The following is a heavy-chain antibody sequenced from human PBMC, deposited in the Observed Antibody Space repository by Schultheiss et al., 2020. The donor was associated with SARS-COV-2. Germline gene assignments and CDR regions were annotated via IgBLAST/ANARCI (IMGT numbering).Heavy chain of an antibody. Sequence: GESLKISCAASGFTFSSSDMHWVRQAPGKGLEWVAVISYDGRNKYYADSVKGRFTISRDNSKNTLYLQMNSLRAEDTAVYYCARAKWGATTTVVIRWGQGTLVTVSS. V-gene: IGHV3-30*01. D-gene: IGHD4-23*01. CDR3: ARAKWGATTTVVIR. CDR2: ISYDGRNK. CDR1: GFTFSSSD. J-gene: IGHJ4*02.